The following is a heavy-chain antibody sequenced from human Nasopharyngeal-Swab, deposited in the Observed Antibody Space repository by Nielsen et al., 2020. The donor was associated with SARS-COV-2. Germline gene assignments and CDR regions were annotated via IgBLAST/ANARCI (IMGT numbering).Heavy chain of an antibody. Sequence: GESLKIYCAASEFTINTYWMSWVRQAPGKGLEWVANIKQDGSETNYVDSVKGRFTISRDYAKNSLYLEMNSLRADDTAVYYCAKRYNWNPRENYFDYWGQGTLVTVSS. CDR1: EFTINTYW. CDR2: IKQDGSET. J-gene: IGHJ4*02. V-gene: IGHV3-7*01. CDR3: AKRYNWNPRENYFDY. D-gene: IGHD1-20*01.